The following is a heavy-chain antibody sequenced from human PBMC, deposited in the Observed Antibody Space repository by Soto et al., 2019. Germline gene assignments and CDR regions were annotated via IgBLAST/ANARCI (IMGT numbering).Heavy chain of an antibody. CDR2: INPYNGDI. J-gene: IGHJ4*02. CDR3: TRGGSWYEY. V-gene: IGHV1-2*02. CDR1: EYAVTYY. Sequence: QVQLVQSGAEVKKPGASVRVSCETYEYAVTYYMHLVRQSPGQGLEWMGWINPYNGDINYAPKFQGRITMTDDRSIRTVSLELSDLKSDDTAVYYCTRGGSWYEYWGQGTLVSVSS. D-gene: IGHD6-13*01.